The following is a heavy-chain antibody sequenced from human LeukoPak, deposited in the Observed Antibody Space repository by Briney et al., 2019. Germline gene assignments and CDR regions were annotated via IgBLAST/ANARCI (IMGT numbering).Heavy chain of an antibody. Sequence: GRSLRLSCVASEFTFSSYAMHWVRQAPGKGLEWVAVISYDGSNKYYADSVKGRFTISRDNSKNTLYLQMNSLRAEDTAVYYCAGAGRELLDAFDIWGQGTMVTVSS. D-gene: IGHD1-26*01. J-gene: IGHJ3*02. CDR1: EFTFSSYA. CDR3: AGAGRELLDAFDI. V-gene: IGHV3-30-3*01. CDR2: ISYDGSNK.